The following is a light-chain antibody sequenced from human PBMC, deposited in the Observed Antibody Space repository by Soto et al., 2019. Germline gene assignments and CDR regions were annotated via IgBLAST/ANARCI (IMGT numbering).Light chain of an antibody. CDR2: LGS. V-gene: IGKV2-28*01. CDR3: MQALQTPPT. CDR1: QSLLHTNGYIY. Sequence: VMTQSPLSLPVTPGEPASISCRSSQSLLHTNGYIYLNWYLHKAGQSPQVLIFLGSNRASGVPDRFSGSGSGTDFTLKISRVEAEDVGVYYCMQALQTPPTFGQGTRLEIK. J-gene: IGKJ5*01.